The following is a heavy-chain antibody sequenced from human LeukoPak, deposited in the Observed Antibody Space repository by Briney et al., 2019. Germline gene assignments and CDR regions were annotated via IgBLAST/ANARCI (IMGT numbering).Heavy chain of an antibody. D-gene: IGHD2-8*01. CDR2: MNPNSGNT. J-gene: IGHJ4*02. V-gene: IGHV1-8*01. CDR1: GYTFTSYD. CDR3: GRVGLVYARAPRLADY. Sequence: ASVKVSCKASGYTFTSYDINWVRQATGQGLEWMGWMNPNSGNTGYAQKFQGRVTMTRNTSISTAYMELSSLRSEDTGVYYCGRVGLVYARAPRLADYWGQGTLVTVSS.